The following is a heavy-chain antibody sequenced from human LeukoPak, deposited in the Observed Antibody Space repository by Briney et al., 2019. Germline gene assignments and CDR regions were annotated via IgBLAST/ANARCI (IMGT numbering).Heavy chain of an antibody. J-gene: IGHJ4*02. CDR3: ARGELYGDYNN. D-gene: IGHD4-17*01. Sequence: EASETLSLTCTVSGGSISSSSYYWGWIRQPPGKGLEWIGYIYYSGSTNYNPSLKSRVTISVDTSKNQFSLKLSSVTAADTAVYYCARGELYGDYNNWGQGTLVTVSS. CDR2: IYYSGST. V-gene: IGHV4-61*05. CDR1: GGSISSSSYY.